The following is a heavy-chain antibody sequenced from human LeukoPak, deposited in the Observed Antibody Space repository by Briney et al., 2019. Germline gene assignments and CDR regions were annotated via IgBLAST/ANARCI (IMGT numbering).Heavy chain of an antibody. V-gene: IGHV1-3*01. CDR2: INAGNGNT. D-gene: IGHD3-22*01. CDR3: ARTSSGYSDLDY. J-gene: IGHJ4*02. CDR1: GYTFTDYY. Sequence: ASVKVSCKASGYTFTDYYMHWVRQAPGQRLEWMGWINAGNGNTKYSQKFQGRVTITRDTSASTAYMELSSLRSEDTAVYYCARTSSGYSDLDYWGQGTLVTVSS.